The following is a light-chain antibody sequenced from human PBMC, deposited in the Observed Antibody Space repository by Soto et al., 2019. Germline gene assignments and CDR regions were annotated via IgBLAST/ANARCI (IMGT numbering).Light chain of an antibody. Sequence: SYELTQPPAVSVAPGQTARITCGGNNIGSKSVHWYQQMPGQAPELVVYDDNDRPSGVPELLSGSNSGNTATLTISRVEAGDEADYYCQVWDSSSGHEGVFGGGTKLTVL. CDR3: QVWDSSSGHEGV. V-gene: IGLV3-21*02. CDR2: DDN. CDR1: NIGSKS. J-gene: IGLJ3*02.